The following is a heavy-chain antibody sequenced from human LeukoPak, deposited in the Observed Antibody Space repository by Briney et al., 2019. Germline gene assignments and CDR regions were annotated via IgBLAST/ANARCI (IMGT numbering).Heavy chain of an antibody. D-gene: IGHD3-9*01. J-gene: IGHJ6*02. CDR3: ARDNTILTGPKDEVYYYYGMDV. CDR1: GGSISSYY. V-gene: IGHV4-59*01. CDR2: IYYSGST. Sequence: SETLSLTCTVSGGSISSYYWSWIRQPPGKGLEWIGYIYYSGSTNYNPSLKSRVTISVDTSKNQFSLKLSSVTAADTAVYYCARDNTILTGPKDEVYYYYGMDVWGQGTTVTVSS.